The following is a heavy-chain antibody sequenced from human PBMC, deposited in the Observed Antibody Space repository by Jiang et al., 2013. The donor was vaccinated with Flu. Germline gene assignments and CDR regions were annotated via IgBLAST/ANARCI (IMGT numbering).Heavy chain of an antibody. CDR1: GGSISSSSYY. CDR3: ARAHIVVVPAATYPGDMDV. CDR2: IYYSGST. V-gene: IGHV4-39*07. D-gene: IGHD2-2*01. J-gene: IGHJ6*02. Sequence: PGLLKPSETLSLTCTVSGGSISSSSYYWGWIRQPPGKGLEWIGSIYYSGSTYYNPSLKSRVTISVDTSKNQFSLKLGSVTAADTAVYYCARAHIVVVPAATYPGDMDVWGQGTTVTVS.